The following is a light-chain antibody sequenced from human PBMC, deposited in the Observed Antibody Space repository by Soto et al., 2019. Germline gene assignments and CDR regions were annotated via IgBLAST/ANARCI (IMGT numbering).Light chain of an antibody. Sequence: EIGLTQCQGTLSLSPGERATLSCRASQSVSTKFAWYQQKPGQAPRLLINGASTRATGGPARFSGWGSGTEFTLTISSLQSEDFAVYYCQQYHTWPPITFGQGTRLEIK. CDR2: GAS. CDR3: QQYHTWPPIT. J-gene: IGKJ5*01. V-gene: IGKV3-15*01. CDR1: QSVSTK.